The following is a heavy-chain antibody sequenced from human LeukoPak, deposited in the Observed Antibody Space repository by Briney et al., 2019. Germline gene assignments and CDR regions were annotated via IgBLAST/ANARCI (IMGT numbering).Heavy chain of an antibody. D-gene: IGHD5-18*01. CDR3: ARSGYSYGYIGAGYYYGMDV. V-gene: IGHV4-4*02. J-gene: IGHJ6*02. CDR2: IYHSGST. Sequence: PSETLSLTCAVSGGSISSSNWWSWVRPPPGKGLEWIGEIYHSGSTNYNPSLKSRVTISVDKSKNQFSLKLSSVTAADTAVYYCARSGYSYGYIGAGYYYGMDVWGQGTTVTVSS. CDR1: GGSISSSNW.